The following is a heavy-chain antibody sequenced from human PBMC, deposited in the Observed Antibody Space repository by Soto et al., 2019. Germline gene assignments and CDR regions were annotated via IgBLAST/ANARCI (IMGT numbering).Heavy chain of an antibody. D-gene: IGHD3-10*01. V-gene: IGHV5-51*01. Sequence: GESLKISCKGSGYSFTSYWIGWVRQMPGKGLEWMGIIYPGDSDTRYSPSFQGQVTISADKSISTAYLQWSSLKASDTAMYYCASSTRGVRGVIMGYYYYGMDVWGQGTTVTVSS. CDR2: IYPGDSDT. J-gene: IGHJ6*02. CDR3: ASSTRGVRGVIMGYYYYGMDV. CDR1: GYSFTSYW.